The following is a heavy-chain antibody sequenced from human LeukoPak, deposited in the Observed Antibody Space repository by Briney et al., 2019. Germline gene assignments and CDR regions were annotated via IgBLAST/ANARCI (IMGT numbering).Heavy chain of an antibody. V-gene: IGHV3-48*01. D-gene: IGHD4-17*01. Sequence: PVGSLRLSCAVSGFTFSSYSMNWVRQAPGKGLEWVSYLSGSSNTIYYADSVKGRFTISRDNAKNSLYLQMDSLRAEDTAVYYCASPEASSDYLYYFDYWGQGTLVTVSS. CDR2: LSGSSNTI. J-gene: IGHJ4*02. CDR1: GFTFSSYS. CDR3: ASPEASSDYLYYFDY.